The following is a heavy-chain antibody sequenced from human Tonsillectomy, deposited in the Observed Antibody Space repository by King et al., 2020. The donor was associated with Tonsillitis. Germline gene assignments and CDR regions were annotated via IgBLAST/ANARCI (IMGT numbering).Heavy chain of an antibody. CDR3: ARAYDFWSGYYLNWFDP. J-gene: IGHJ5*02. D-gene: IGHD3-3*01. V-gene: IGHV1-2*02. CDR2: INPNSGGT. Sequence: VQLVESGAEVKKPGASVKVSCKASGYTFTGYYIHWVRQAPGQGLEWMGWINPNSGGTNYAQKFQGRVTMTRDTSISTAYMELSRLRSDDTAVYYCARAYDFWSGYYLNWFDPWGQGTLAT. CDR1: GYTFTGYY.